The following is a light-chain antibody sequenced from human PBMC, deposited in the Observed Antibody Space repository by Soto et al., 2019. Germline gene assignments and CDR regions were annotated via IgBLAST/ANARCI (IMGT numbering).Light chain of an antibody. CDR3: QQSYSTPRT. CDR1: QSISSY. V-gene: IGKV1-39*01. J-gene: IGKJ1*01. CDR2: AAS. Sequence: DIQMTQSPSSLSASLGDRVTITCRASQSISSYLNWYQQKPGKAPKLLIYAASSLQSGVPSRFSGRGSGTDFTLTISSLQPEDFATYYCQQSYSTPRTFGQGTKVEIK.